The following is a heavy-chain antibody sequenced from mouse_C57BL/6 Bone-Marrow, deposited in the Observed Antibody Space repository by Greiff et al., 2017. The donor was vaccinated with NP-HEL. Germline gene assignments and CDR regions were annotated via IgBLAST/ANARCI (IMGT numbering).Heavy chain of an antibody. Sequence: EVQLVESGGGLVQPGGSLKLSCAASGFTFSDYYMYWVRQTPEKRLEWVAYISNGGGSTYYPDTVKGRFTISRDNAKNTLYLQMSRLKSEDTAMYYCARQRYYYGSSYRLDWYFDVWGTGTTVTVSS. CDR1: GFTFSDYY. CDR3: ARQRYYYGSSYRLDWYFDV. D-gene: IGHD1-1*01. CDR2: ISNGGGST. J-gene: IGHJ1*03. V-gene: IGHV5-12*01.